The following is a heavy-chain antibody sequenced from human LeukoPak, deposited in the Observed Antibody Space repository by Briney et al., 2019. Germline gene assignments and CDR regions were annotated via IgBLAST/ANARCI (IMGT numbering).Heavy chain of an antibody. D-gene: IGHD6-19*01. J-gene: IGHJ4*02. Sequence: GGSLRLSCAASGFTFSSYSMNWVRQAPGKGLEWVSSISSSSSYIYYADSVKGRFTISRDNAKNSLYLQMNSLRAEDMAVYYCARVNVAVAGPPGNYWGQGTLVTVSS. CDR2: ISSSSSYI. CDR3: ARVNVAVAGPPGNY. CDR1: GFTFSSYS. V-gene: IGHV3-21*01.